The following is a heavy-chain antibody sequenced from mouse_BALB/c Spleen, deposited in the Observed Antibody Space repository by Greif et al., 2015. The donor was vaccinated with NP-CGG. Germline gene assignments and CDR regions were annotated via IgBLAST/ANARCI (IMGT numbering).Heavy chain of an antibody. V-gene: IGHV1-7*01. J-gene: IGHJ2*01. D-gene: IGHD1-1*01. CDR2: INPSTGYT. CDR1: GYTFTSYW. Sequence: QVQLQQSGAELAKPGASVKMSCKASGYTFTSYWMHWVKQRPGQGLEWIGYINPSTGYTEYNQKFKDKATLTADKSSSTAYMQLSSLTSEDSAVYYCANYYGSSYYFDYWGQGTTLTVSP. CDR3: ANYYGSSYYFDY.